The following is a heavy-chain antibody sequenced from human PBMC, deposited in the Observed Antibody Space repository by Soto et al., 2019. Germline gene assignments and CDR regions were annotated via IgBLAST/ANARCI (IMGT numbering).Heavy chain of an antibody. V-gene: IGHV3-33*01. D-gene: IGHD3-10*01. CDR1: GFPFSSYG. CDR3: AREGHYYGSGSYFPGYYYYGMDV. CDR2: IWYDGSNK. Sequence: GGSLRLSCAASGFPFSSYGTHWVRQAPGKGLEWVAVIWYDGSNKYYADSVKGRFTISRDNSKNTLYLQMNSLRAEDTAVYYCAREGHYYGSGSYFPGYYYYGMDVWGQGTTVTVSS. J-gene: IGHJ6*02.